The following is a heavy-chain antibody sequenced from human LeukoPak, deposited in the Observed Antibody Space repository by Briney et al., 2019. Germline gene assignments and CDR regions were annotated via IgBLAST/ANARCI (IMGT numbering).Heavy chain of an antibody. CDR2: ISSSSSTI. V-gene: IGHV3-48*02. J-gene: IGHJ6*02. CDR1: GFTFSSYS. D-gene: IGHD6-6*01. CDR3: ARVSSAMYSSSNRGYGMDV. Sequence: GGSLRLSCAASGFTFSSYSMNWVRQAPGKGLEWVSYISSSSSTIYYADSVKGRFTISRDNAKNSLYLQMNSLRDEDTAVYYCARVSSAMYSSSNRGYGMDVWGQGTTVTVSS.